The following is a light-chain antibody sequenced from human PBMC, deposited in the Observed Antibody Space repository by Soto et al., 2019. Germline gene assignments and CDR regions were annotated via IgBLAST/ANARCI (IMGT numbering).Light chain of an antibody. Sequence: DIQMTHSPSTLSASVGDRVTITCRASQSISSWLVWYQQKPGKAPKLLIYKASSLESGVPSRFSGSGSGTEFTLTISSLQPDDFATYYCQQYNSYWTFGQGTKVDIK. CDR3: QQYNSYWT. J-gene: IGKJ1*01. V-gene: IGKV1-5*03. CDR2: KAS. CDR1: QSISSW.